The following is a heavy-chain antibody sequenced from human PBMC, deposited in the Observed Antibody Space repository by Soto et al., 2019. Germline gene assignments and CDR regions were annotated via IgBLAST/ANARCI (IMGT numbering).Heavy chain of an antibody. V-gene: IGHV3-23*01. D-gene: IGHD1-26*01. J-gene: IGHJ6*02. CDR1: GFTFDNYA. CDR3: AKVSLGATTITDFYYYGMDV. CDR2: ITGSGENT. Sequence: TGGSLRLSCAASGFTFDNYAMNWVRQAAGKGLEWVSGITGSGENTYYADSVKGRFTISRDNSKNTLYVQLNSLRVEDTAIYYCAKVSLGATTITDFYYYGMDVWGQGTMVTVSS.